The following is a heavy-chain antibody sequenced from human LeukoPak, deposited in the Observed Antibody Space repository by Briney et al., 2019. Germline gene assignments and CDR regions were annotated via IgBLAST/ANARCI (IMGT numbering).Heavy chain of an antibody. Sequence: PGGSLRLSCAASGFTFSSYAMSWVRQAPGKGLEWVSAISRSGGGTYYADSVKGRFTISRDNSKNTLYLQMNSLRAEDAAVYYCAKVSCSGGSCSPYYIDYWGQGTLVTVSS. V-gene: IGHV3-23*01. D-gene: IGHD2-15*01. CDR2: ISRSGGGT. CDR1: GFTFSSYA. J-gene: IGHJ4*02. CDR3: AKVSCSGGSCSPYYIDY.